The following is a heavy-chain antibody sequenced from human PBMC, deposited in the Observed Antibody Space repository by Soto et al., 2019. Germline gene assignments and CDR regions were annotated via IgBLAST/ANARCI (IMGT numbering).Heavy chain of an antibody. J-gene: IGHJ6*02. V-gene: IGHV3-23*01. CDR3: ARAPSKDFWRFSDYGVDV. Sequence: GGSLRLSCAASGFTFSSYAMSWVRQAPGKGLEWVSAISGSGGSTYYADSVKGRFTISRDNSKNTLYLQMNSLRAEDTAVYYCARAPSKDFWRFSDYGVDVWGQGTTVTVSS. CDR1: GFTFSSYA. D-gene: IGHD3-3*01. CDR2: ISGSGGST.